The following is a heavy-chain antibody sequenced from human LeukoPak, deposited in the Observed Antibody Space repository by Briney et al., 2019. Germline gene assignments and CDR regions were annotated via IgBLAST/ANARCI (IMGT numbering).Heavy chain of an antibody. V-gene: IGHV4-4*02. CDR2: IYYSGST. Sequence: SGTLSLTCAVSGGSISSSNWWSWVRQPPGKGLEWVGSIYYSGSTYYNPSLKSRVTISVDTSKNQFSLKLSSVTAADTAVYYCARDGQNYDFWSGYHYWGQGTLVTVSS. J-gene: IGHJ4*02. CDR1: GGSISSSNW. D-gene: IGHD3-3*01. CDR3: ARDGQNYDFWSGYHY.